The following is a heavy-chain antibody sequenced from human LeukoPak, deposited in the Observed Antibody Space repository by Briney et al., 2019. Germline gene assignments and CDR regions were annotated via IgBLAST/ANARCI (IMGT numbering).Heavy chain of an antibody. V-gene: IGHV3-20*01. Sequence: GGSLRLSCAASGFTFDDYGMSWVRQAPGKGLEWVSGINWNGGSTGYADSVKGQFTVSRDNAKNSLYLQMNSLRAEDTALYHCARGAGGITGTTWYDYWGQGTLVTVSS. D-gene: IGHD1-7*01. J-gene: IGHJ4*02. CDR1: GFTFDDYG. CDR3: ARGAGGITGTTWYDY. CDR2: INWNGGST.